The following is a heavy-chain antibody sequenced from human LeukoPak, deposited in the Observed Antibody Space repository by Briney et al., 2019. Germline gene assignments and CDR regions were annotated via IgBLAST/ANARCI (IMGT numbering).Heavy chain of an antibody. D-gene: IGHD6-6*01. CDR3: AKDLSYSRSSGFDY. J-gene: IGHJ4*02. CDR1: GFTFSSYA. V-gene: IGHV3-23*01. CDR2: ISGSGGST. Sequence: GGSLRLSCAASGFTFSSYAMSWVRQAPGQGLEGVSAISGSGGSTYYADSVKGRFTISRDNSKNTLYLQMNSLRAEDTAVYYCAKDLSYSRSSGFDYWGLGTLVTVSS.